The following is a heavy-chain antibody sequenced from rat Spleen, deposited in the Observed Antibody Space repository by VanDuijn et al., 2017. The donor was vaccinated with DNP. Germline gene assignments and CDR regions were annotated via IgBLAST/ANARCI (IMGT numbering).Heavy chain of an antibody. V-gene: IGHV5-20*01. CDR3: TTPGPDY. D-gene: IGHD3-1*01. J-gene: IGHJ2*01. Sequence: EVQLVESGGGLVQPGSPLKLSCAASGFTFSNYRMAWVRQTPKKGLEWVAYISYDGGSTYYRDPVKGRFTISRDNAKSTLYLQMDSLRSEDTATYYCTTPGPDYWGQGVMVTVSS. CDR1: GFTFSNYR. CDR2: ISYDGGST.